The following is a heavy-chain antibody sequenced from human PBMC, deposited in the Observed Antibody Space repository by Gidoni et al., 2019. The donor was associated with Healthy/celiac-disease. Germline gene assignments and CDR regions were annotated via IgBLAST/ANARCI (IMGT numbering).Heavy chain of an antibody. CDR3: ARGSRNQRDWFDP. CDR2: IYYSGST. Sequence: QVQLQESGPGLVKPSQTLSLTCTVSGGSLSSGGYYWSWIRQHPGKGLEWIGYIYYSGSTYYNPSLKSRVTISVDTSKNQFSLKLSSVTAADTAVYYCARGSRNQRDWFDPWGQGTLVTVSS. D-gene: IGHD6-13*01. V-gene: IGHV4-31*03. CDR1: GGSLSSGGYY. J-gene: IGHJ5*02.